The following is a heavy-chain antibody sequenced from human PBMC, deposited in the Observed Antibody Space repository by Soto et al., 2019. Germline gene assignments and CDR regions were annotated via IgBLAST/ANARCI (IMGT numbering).Heavy chain of an antibody. D-gene: IGHD3-22*01. Sequence: PGGSLRLSCAASGFTFSSYSMNWVRQAPGKGLEWVSYISSSSSTIYYADSVKGRFTISRDNAKNSLYLQMNSLRDEDTAVYYCAREKFTMTRGPSNGMDVWGQGTTVTVSS. V-gene: IGHV3-48*02. CDR2: ISSSSSTI. CDR1: GFTFSSYS. J-gene: IGHJ6*02. CDR3: AREKFTMTRGPSNGMDV.